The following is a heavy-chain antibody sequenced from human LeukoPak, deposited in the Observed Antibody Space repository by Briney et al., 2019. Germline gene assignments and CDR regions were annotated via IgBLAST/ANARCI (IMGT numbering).Heavy chain of an antibody. Sequence: SETLSLTCTVSGDSISNYYWTWIRQPAGKGLEWIGRIYISGSTNYSPSLKSRVTMSVDTSKNQFSLNLISVTAADTAVYYCARALNPLTGTYYFDYWGQGTLVTVSS. J-gene: IGHJ4*02. CDR2: IYISGST. V-gene: IGHV4-4*07. D-gene: IGHD4/OR15-4a*01. CDR3: ARALNPLTGTYYFDY. CDR1: GDSISNYY.